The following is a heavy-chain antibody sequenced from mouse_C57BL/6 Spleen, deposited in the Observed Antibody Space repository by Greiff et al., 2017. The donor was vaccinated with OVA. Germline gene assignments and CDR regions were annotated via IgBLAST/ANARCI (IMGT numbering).Heavy chain of an antibody. CDR2: LSSCSSTI. V-gene: IGHV5-17*01. J-gene: IGHJ4*01. Sequence: EVKVVESGGGLVKPGGSLKLSCAASGFTFSDYGMHWVRQAPEKGLEWVAYLSSCSSTIYYADTVTGRFTISRDNAKNTLFLQMTGLRSEDTAMYYCARHAMDYWGQGTSVTVSS. CDR1: GFTFSDYG. CDR3: ARHAMDY.